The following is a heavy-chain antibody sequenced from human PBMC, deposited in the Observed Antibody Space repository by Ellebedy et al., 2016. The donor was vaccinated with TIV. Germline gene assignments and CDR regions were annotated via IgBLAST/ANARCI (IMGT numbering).Heavy chain of an antibody. CDR2: MYTSGST. CDR3: ARDRLEGWSYFDY. J-gene: IGHJ4*02. D-gene: IGHD2-15*01. CDR1: GGSISSYY. Sequence: MPSETLSLTCTVSGGSISSYYWSWIRQPAGKGLEWIGRMYTSGSTNYNPSLKSRVTMSVDPSKNQFSLELSSVTAADTAVYYCARDRLEGWSYFDYWGQGTLVTVSS. V-gene: IGHV4-4*07.